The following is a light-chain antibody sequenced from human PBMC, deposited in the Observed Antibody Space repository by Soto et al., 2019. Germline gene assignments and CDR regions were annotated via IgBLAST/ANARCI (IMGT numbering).Light chain of an antibody. J-gene: IGKJ2*01. Sequence: DIQMTQSPSSLSASVGDRVTITCRASQSIRFYLNWYQQKPGKAPNLLIYATSSLHSGVPSRFSGSGSETDFTLTISSLQPEDFATYFCQQSYGTPYTFGQGTKLEIK. CDR1: QSIRFY. CDR3: QQSYGTPYT. CDR2: ATS. V-gene: IGKV1-39*01.